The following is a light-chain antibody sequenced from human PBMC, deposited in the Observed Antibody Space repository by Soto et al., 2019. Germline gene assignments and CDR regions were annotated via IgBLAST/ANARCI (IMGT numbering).Light chain of an antibody. Sequence: QSALTQPASVSGSPGQSITISCTRTSSDVGAYNYVSWYQQYPGKAPKLIIYEVSNWPSGVSNRFSGSKSDNTASLTISGLQAEDEADYYCSSYISSSPYVVFGGGTKLTVL. CDR3: SSYISSSPYVV. CDR2: EVS. V-gene: IGLV2-14*01. J-gene: IGLJ2*01. CDR1: SSDVGAYNY.